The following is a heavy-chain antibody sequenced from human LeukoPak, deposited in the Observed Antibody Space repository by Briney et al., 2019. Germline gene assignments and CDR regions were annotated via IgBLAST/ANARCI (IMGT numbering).Heavy chain of an antibody. CDR3: ARGDTWIQSYRYYGMDV. J-gene: IGHJ6*02. CDR1: GYTFTSYG. CDR2: MNPNSGNT. Sequence: ASVKVSCKASGYTFTSYGISWVRQATGQGLEWMGWMNPNSGNTGYAQKFQGRVTMTRNTSISTAYMELSSLRSEDTAVYYCARGDTWIQSYRYYGMDVWGQGTTVTVSS. V-gene: IGHV1-8*02. D-gene: IGHD5-18*01.